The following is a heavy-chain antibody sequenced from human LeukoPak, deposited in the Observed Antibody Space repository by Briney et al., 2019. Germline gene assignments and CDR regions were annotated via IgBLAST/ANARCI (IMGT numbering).Heavy chain of an antibody. V-gene: IGHV3-23*01. CDR3: AKERDDYNTVFDF. D-gene: IGHD5-24*01. Sequence: GGSLRLSCAASGFTFSTYAMSWVRQAPGKGLEWVSAISTSGTYYADSVKGRFTISRDNSKNTLYLQMHSLRAGDTALYYCAKERDDYNTVFDFWGQGTLVTVSS. J-gene: IGHJ4*02. CDR1: GFTFSTYA. CDR2: ISTSGT.